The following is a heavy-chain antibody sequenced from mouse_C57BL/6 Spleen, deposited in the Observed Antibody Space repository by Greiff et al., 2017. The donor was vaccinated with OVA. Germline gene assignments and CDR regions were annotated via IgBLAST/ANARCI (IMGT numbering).Heavy chain of an antibody. Sequence: EVQLQQSGPELMKPGASVKISCKASGYSFTGYYMNWVKQSPEKSLEWIGEINPSTGDSTYNQKFKAKATLTVDKSSSTAYMQLSSLTSEDSAVYFCARTTAQATCFDYWGQGTTLTVSS. D-gene: IGHD3-2*02. CDR2: INPSTGDS. J-gene: IGHJ2*01. V-gene: IGHV1-42*01. CDR3: ARTTAQATCFDY. CDR1: GYSFTGYY.